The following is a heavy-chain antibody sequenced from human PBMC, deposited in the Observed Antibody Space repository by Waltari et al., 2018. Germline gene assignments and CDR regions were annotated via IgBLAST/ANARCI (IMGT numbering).Heavy chain of an antibody. CDR2: IYYSGST. V-gene: IGHV4-39*07. J-gene: IGHJ5*02. CDR1: GGSISSSSYY. Sequence: QLQLQESGPGLVKPSETLSLTCTVSGGSISSSSYYWGWIRQPPGKGVEWIGSIYYSGSTYHNPSLKSRVTISVDTSKSQFSLKLSSVTAADTAVYYWARRVPLSWFDPWGQGTLVTVSS. CDR3: ARRVPLSWFDP.